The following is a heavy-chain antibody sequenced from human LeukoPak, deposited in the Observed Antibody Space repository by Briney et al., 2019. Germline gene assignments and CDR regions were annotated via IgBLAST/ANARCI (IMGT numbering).Heavy chain of an antibody. CDR1: GFTFSTYA. CDR2: ISGNGDSI. V-gene: IGHV3-23*01. J-gene: IGHJ4*02. CDR3: AKRYYCDSTSCYGFDY. Sequence: PGGSLRLSCAASGFTFSTYAMSWVRQAPGKGLEWVSAISGNGDSIYYADSVKGRFTISRDNSKNTLSLQMNSLGAEDTALYYCAKRYYCDSTSCYGFDYWGQGTLVTVSS. D-gene: IGHD2-2*01.